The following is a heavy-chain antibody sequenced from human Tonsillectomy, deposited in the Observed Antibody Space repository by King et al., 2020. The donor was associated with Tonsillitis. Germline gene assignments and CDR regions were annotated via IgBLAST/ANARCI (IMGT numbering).Heavy chain of an antibody. D-gene: IGHD3-3*01. CDR3: ASIYSDFWSGYHY. V-gene: IGHV4-39*01. CDR1: GVSISSSSNS. CDR2: IFYNGTS. J-gene: IGHJ4*02. Sequence: QLQESGPGLVKPSETLSLTCTVSGVSISSSSNSWGWIRQPPGKGLEWIGSIFYNGTSYYNPSLKSRVTISVDTSKNQFSLKLSSVTAADTAVYYCASIYSDFWSGYHYWGQGTLVSVSS.